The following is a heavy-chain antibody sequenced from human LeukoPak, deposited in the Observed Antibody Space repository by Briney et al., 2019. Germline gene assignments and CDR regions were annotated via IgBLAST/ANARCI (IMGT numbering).Heavy chain of an antibody. Sequence: SETLSLTCTVSGYSISSGYYWGWIRQPPGKGLEWIGSIYHSGSTYYNPSLKSRVTMSVDTSENQLFLNLTSVTAADTAVYYCAREGKLTGYSGGLGFNYWGQGTLVTVSS. CDR1: GYSISSGYY. CDR3: AREGKLTGYSGGLGFNY. V-gene: IGHV4-38-2*02. CDR2: IYHSGST. J-gene: IGHJ4*02. D-gene: IGHD6-19*01.